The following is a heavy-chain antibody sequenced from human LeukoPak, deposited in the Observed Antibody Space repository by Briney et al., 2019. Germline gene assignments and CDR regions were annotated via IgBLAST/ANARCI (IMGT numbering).Heavy chain of an antibody. CDR2: ISSSGSTI. J-gene: IGHJ4*02. V-gene: IGHV3-48*03. D-gene: IGHD3-22*01. CDR3: ARDRPRGYDSSGYYDY. Sequence: PGGSLGLSCAASGFTFSSYEMNWVRQAPVKGLELVSYISSSGSTIYYADSVKGRFTISRDNAKNSLYLQMNSPRAEDTAVYYCARDRPRGYDSSGYYDYWGQGTLVTVSS. CDR1: GFTFSSYE.